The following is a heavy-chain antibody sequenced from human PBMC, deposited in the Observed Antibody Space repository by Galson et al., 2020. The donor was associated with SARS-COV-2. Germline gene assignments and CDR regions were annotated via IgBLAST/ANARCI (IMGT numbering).Heavy chain of an antibody. CDR2: INPNNGGT. CDR3: ARGLVPGATGRFDP. J-gene: IGHJ5*02. Sequence: ASVTVSCKASGYTFTNYYMHWVRQAPGQGLEWMGWINPNNGGTKYAQKFQARVTMTRDTSTNTAYMELDSMTSDDTALYFCARGLVPGATGRFDPWGQGTLVTVPS. D-gene: IGHD2-2*01. CDR1: GYTFTNYY. V-gene: IGHV1-2*02.